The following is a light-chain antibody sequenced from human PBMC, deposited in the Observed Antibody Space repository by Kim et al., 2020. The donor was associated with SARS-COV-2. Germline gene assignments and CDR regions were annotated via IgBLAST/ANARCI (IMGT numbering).Light chain of an antibody. Sequence: GQSFTISCTGTSSDVGGYNYVSWYQQHPGKAPNLMIYEVSKRPSGVPDRFSGSKSGNTASLTVSGLQAEDEADYYCSSYAGSNNLVFGGGTQLTVL. CDR3: SSYAGSNNLV. CDR1: SSDVGGYNY. J-gene: IGLJ2*01. V-gene: IGLV2-8*01. CDR2: EVS.